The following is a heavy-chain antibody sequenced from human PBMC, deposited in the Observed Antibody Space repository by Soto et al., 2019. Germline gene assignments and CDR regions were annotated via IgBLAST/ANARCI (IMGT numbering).Heavy chain of an antibody. CDR3: ARRITGTPPADGGS. J-gene: IGHJ5*02. CDR1: GFTFSDHY. Sequence: EVQLVESGGDLVQPGGSLRLSCAVSGFTFSDHYMDWVRQAPGKGLEWVGRIRNIANSYTTDYAASVKGRFTISRDDSKNSLYLHMISLKTEDTAMYYCARRITGTPPADGGSWGQGTLVTVSS. D-gene: IGHD1-7*01. V-gene: IGHV3-72*01. CDR2: IRNIANSYTT.